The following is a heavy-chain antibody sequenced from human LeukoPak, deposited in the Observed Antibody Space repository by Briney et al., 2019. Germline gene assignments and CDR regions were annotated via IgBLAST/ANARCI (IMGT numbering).Heavy chain of an antibody. J-gene: IGHJ3*02. CDR1: GFTFSWYS. Sequence: GGSLRLSCAVSGFTFSWYSMNWVRQAPGKGLEWLSYITRSSSTIYYADSVKGRFTISRDNAKNSLYLQMNCLRVDDTAVYYCATADRGAFDIWGQGTMVIVSS. CDR3: ATADRGAFDI. CDR2: ITRSSSTI. V-gene: IGHV3-48*01.